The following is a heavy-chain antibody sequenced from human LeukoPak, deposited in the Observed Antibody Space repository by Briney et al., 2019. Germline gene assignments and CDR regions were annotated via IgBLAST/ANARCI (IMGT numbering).Heavy chain of an antibody. V-gene: IGHV3-21*01. CDR1: GFTFSSYS. CDR2: SSSSSSYI. J-gene: IGHJ4*02. D-gene: IGHD5-18*01. CDR3: AREGGGGYSYGYGY. Sequence: GGSLRLSCAASGFTFSSYSMNWVRQAPGKGLEWVSSSSSSSSYIYYADSVKGRFTISRDNAKNSLYLQMNSLRAEDTAVYYCAREGGGGYSYGYGYWGQGTLVTVSS.